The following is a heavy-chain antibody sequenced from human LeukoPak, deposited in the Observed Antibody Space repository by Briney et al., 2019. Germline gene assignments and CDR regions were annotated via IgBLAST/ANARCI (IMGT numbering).Heavy chain of an antibody. Sequence: SETLSLTCTVSGGSISSYYWSWIRQPPGKGLEWIGYIYYGGSTNYNPSLKSRVTISVDTSENQFSLKLSSVTAADTAVYYCAGHEPDDAFDIWGLGTMVTVSS. J-gene: IGHJ3*02. CDR2: IYYGGST. CDR1: GGSISSYY. V-gene: IGHV4-59*01. CDR3: AGHEPDDAFDI.